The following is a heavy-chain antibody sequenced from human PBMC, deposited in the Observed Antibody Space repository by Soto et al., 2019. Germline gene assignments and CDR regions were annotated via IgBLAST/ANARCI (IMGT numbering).Heavy chain of an antibody. D-gene: IGHD3-16*02. CDR3: AKGVDRGGVIAYFDY. J-gene: IGHJ4*02. Sequence: GGSLRLSCAASGFTFDDYAMHWVRQAPGKGLEWVSGISGSSDYIVYADSVKGRFTISRDNAKNSLYLQMNSLRAEDTALYYCAKGVDRGGVIAYFDYWGQGTLVTVSS. CDR1: GFTFDDYA. V-gene: IGHV3-9*01. CDR2: ISGSSDYI.